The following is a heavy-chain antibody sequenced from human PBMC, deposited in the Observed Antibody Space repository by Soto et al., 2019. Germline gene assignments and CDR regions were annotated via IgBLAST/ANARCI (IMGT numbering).Heavy chain of an antibody. CDR2: MNHSGST. CDR3: ARGTTDYRAEGFFPANYYYYMDV. CDR1: GGSVGGYY. J-gene: IGHJ6*03. D-gene: IGHD3-16*02. Sequence: SETLSLTCAVYGGSVGGYYGTLFRQPPGKGLEWIGEMNHSGSTNYNPSLKSRVTLSVDTSKNQFSLQLSPVTAAHTAVYYCARGTTDYRAEGFFPANYYYYMDVWGKGTTVTVSS. V-gene: IGHV4-34*01.